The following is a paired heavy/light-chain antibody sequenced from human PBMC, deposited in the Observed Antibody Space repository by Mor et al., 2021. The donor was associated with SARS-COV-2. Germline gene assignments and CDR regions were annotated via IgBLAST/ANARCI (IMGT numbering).Heavy chain of an antibody. V-gene: IGHV1-2*02. CDR2: INPNSGDT. CDR3: AIIRGVLEGLQPTGWSDP. Sequence: QAQLVQSGAEVKKPGASVKVSCKASGYSFTSYYIHWMRQARGQGLEWMGWINPNSGDTYHAQKFQGRVTMTSDTSISTVYMELTRLSTDDTAVYYCAIIRGVLEGLQPTGWSDPWGQGTLVTVSS. J-gene: IGHJ5*02. D-gene: IGHD1-1*01. CDR1: GYSFTSYY.
Light chain of an antibody. CDR2: LGS. CDR1: QSLLHSNGYNY. Sequence: DIVMTQSPFSLTVTPGEPASISCRSSQSLLHSNGYNYLDWYLLKPGQSPQLLIYLGSHRASGAPDRISGSGSGTDFTLMISRVEAADVGVYYCMQASQTPLTFGGGTKVEIK. V-gene: IGKV2-28*01. J-gene: IGKJ4*01. CDR3: MQASQTPLT.